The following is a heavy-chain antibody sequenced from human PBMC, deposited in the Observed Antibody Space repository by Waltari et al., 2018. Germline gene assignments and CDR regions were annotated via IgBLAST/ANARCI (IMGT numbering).Heavy chain of an antibody. CDR2: INSGVDT. V-gene: IGHV3-53*01. J-gene: IGHJ2*01. CDR1: GFIVSSNY. Sequence: EVPLVESGGGLIQPGGSMRLSCAASGFIVSSNYLSWVRQAPEKGLEGVSRINSGVDTHHADSVKGRFTISRDNSKTTVYLQMNTLRAEDTALYYCARDVTGYYYFDLSGRGTLVTVSS. CDR3: ARDVTGYYYFDL.